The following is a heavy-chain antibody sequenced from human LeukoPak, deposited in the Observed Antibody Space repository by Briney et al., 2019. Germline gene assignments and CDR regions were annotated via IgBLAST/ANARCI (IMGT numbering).Heavy chain of an antibody. CDR1: GFTFSSYS. CDR3: AKDGVDYYGSGSYYTY. D-gene: IGHD3-10*01. J-gene: IGHJ4*02. Sequence: GGSLRLSCAASGFTFSSYSMNWVRQAPGKGLEWVSSISSSSSYIYYADSVKGRFTISRDNAKNSLYLQMNSLRAEDTALYYCAKDGVDYYGSGSYYTYWGQGTLVTVSS. V-gene: IGHV3-21*04. CDR2: ISSSSSYI.